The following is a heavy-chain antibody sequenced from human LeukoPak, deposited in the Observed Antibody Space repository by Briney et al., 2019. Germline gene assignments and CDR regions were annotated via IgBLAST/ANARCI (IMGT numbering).Heavy chain of an antibody. J-gene: IGHJ5*02. D-gene: IGHD3-3*01. Sequence: GGPLRLSCAASGFTFSSYEMNWVRQAPGKGLEWVSYISSSGSTIYYADSVKGRFTISRDNAKNSLYLQVNSLRAEDTAVYYCARGYWSGSNNWFDPWGQGTLVTVSS. CDR2: ISSSGSTI. CDR3: ARGYWSGSNNWFDP. CDR1: GFTFSSYE. V-gene: IGHV3-48*03.